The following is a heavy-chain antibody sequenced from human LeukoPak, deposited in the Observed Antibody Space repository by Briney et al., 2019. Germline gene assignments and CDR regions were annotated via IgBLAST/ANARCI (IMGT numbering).Heavy chain of an antibody. Sequence: GGSLRLSCAASGVTVGNNYMNWVRQAPGKGVEWVSLIYSGGSTHYADSVKGRFTISRDNSKNTLYLQMNSLRVDDTAVYYCARDPPAVAANTYGWGQGTLVTVSS. CDR1: GVTVGNNY. CDR2: IYSGGST. CDR3: ARDPPAVAANTYG. J-gene: IGHJ4*02. V-gene: IGHV3-66*01. D-gene: IGHD6-6*01.